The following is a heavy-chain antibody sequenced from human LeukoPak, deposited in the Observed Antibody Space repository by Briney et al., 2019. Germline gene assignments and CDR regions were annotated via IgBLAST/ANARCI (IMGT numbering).Heavy chain of an antibody. J-gene: IGHJ4*02. CDR1: GFTFSSYG. D-gene: IGHD5-24*01. CDR3: ARGGWPIDY. CDR2: IWYDGSNK. Sequence: PGVSLRLSCAASGFTFSSYGMHWVLQAPGKGLEWVAVIWYDGSNKYYADSVKGRFTISRDNSKNTLYLQMNSLRAEDTAVYYCARGGWPIDYWGQGTLVTVPS. V-gene: IGHV3-33*08.